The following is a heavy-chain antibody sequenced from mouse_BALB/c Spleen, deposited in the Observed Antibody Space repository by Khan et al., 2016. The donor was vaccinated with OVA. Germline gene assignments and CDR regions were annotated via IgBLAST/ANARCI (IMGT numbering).Heavy chain of an antibody. V-gene: IGHV14-1*02. Sequence: VQLQQPGPELVRPGDLVKLSCKASGFNFKDYYMHWVKQRPEQGLEWIGWIDPENDNIIYDPTYHGKAIMTANTSSNTAYLHLVSLTSEDTAIYYSARSCYEAWFPYWGQGTLVTVSA. CDR2: IDPENDNI. CDR3: ARSCYEAWFPY. J-gene: IGHJ3*01. D-gene: IGHD2-3*01. CDR1: GFNFKDYY.